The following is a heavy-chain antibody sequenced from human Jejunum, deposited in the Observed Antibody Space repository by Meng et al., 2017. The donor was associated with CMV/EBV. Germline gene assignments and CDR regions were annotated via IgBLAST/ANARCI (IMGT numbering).Heavy chain of an antibody. CDR3: ARETLELGY. CDR2: INWNGDST. V-gene: IGHV3-20*04. CDR1: GFTVDDYG. D-gene: IGHD1-1*01. J-gene: IGHJ4*02. Sequence: PCAASGFTVDDYGLSWVRRAAGKGLEWVSGINWNGDSTGYADSVKGRFFISRDNAKNSLYMQMNSLRAEDTAVYYCARETLELGYWGQGTLVTVSS.